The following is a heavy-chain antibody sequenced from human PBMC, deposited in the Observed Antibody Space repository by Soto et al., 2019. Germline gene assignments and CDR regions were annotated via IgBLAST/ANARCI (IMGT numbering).Heavy chain of an antibody. Sequence: SVKVSCKASGYTFTSYGISWVRQAPGQGLEWMGWISAYNGNTNYAQKLQGRVTMTTDTSTSTAYMELRSLRSDDTAVYYCGPASSSWTQIDYWGQGTLVTVSS. CDR2: ISAYNGNT. J-gene: IGHJ4*02. CDR3: GPASSSWTQIDY. CDR1: GYTFTSYG. D-gene: IGHD6-13*01. V-gene: IGHV1-18*04.